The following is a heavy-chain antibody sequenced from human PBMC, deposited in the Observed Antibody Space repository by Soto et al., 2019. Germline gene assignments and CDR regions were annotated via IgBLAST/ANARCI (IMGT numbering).Heavy chain of an antibody. J-gene: IGHJ4*02. Sequence: SQTRSLTCAISGDRVSSNSSAWNCISQCPSRGLEWLGRTYYRSKLYNDYAVSVKSRITINPDTSKNQFSLQLNSVTPEDTAVYYCAREGDSSGWYDYWGQGTLVTVSS. V-gene: IGHV6-1*01. CDR1: GDRVSSNSSA. CDR2: TYYRSKLYN. D-gene: IGHD6-19*01. CDR3: AREGDSSGWYDY.